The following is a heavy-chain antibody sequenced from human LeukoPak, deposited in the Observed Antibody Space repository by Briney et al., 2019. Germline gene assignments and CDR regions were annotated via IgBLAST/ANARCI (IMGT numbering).Heavy chain of an antibody. CDR2: ISAYNGNT. Sequence: GASVKVSCKASGYTFTSYGISWVRQAPGQGLEWMGWISAYNGNTNYAQKLQGRVTMITDTSTSTAYMELRSLRSDDTAVYYCARGSSSSRYPLYYYDSSGYFYYLEYWGQGTLVTVSS. J-gene: IGHJ4*02. V-gene: IGHV1-18*01. CDR1: GYTFTSYG. CDR3: ARGSSSSRYPLYYYDSSGYFYYLEY. D-gene: IGHD3-22*01.